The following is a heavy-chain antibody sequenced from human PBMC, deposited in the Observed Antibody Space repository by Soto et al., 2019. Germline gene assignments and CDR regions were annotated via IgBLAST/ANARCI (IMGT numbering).Heavy chain of an antibody. Sequence: QGQLVPAGAEVKKPGAAGKLSCNASGFNFINYGLNWVRQAPGQGLEWMGGVRANKGHTNYAQNLQGRVSMTTDTSTSTAYMELRGLTFDDTAVYYCARDIESVTAKHFFYYYAMDVWGQGTTVTVSS. J-gene: IGHJ6*02. CDR3: ARDIESVTAKHFFYYYAMDV. CDR1: GFNFINYG. CDR2: VRANKGHT. D-gene: IGHD2-8*01. V-gene: IGHV1-18*01.